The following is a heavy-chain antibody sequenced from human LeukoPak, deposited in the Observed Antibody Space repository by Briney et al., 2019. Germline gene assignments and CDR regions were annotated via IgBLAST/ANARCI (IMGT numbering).Heavy chain of an antibody. V-gene: IGHV3-23*01. D-gene: IGHD6-13*01. CDR1: RFMFSTYS. J-gene: IGHJ4*02. Sequence: PGGSLRLSCAGSRFMFSTYSLSWVRQAPGKGLEWVSAISGSGGSTYYADSVKGRFTISRDNSKNTLYLQMNSLRAEDTAVYYCAKDRYSSSWYGLLDYWGQGTLVTVSS. CDR2: ISGSGGST. CDR3: AKDRYSSSWYGLLDY.